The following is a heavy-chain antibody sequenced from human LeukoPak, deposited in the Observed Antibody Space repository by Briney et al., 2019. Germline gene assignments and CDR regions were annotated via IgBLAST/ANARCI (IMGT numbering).Heavy chain of an antibody. V-gene: IGHV3-23*01. J-gene: IGHJ4*02. CDR1: GFTFSSYA. CDR2: ISGSGGST. D-gene: IGHD3-22*01. Sequence: GGSLRLSCAASGFTFSSYAMSWVRQAPGKGLEWVSAISGSGGSTYYADSVKGRFTISRDNSKNTLYLQMNSLRAEDTAVYYCAKVYDSSGYYLPPFDYWGQGTLVTVSS. CDR3: AKVYDSSGYYLPPFDY.